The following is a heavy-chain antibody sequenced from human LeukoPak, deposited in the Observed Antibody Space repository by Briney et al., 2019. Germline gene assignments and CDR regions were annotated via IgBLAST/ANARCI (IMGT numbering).Heavy chain of an antibody. CDR2: INGSGGST. J-gene: IGHJ4*02. D-gene: IGHD1-26*01. CDR1: GFTFSSYA. CDR3: AKDGYSGSYWGYFDY. V-gene: IGHV3-23*01. Sequence: GGSLRLSCAASGFTFSSYAMSWVRQAPGKGLEWVSAINGSGGSTYYADYVKGRFTISRDNSKNTLYLQMNSLRAEDTAVYYCAKDGYSGSYWGYFDYWGQGTLVTVSS.